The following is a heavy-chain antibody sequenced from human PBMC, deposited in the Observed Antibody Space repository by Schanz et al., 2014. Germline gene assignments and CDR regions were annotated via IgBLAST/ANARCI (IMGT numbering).Heavy chain of an antibody. D-gene: IGHD3-3*01. CDR3: VTEKRMESGTWAKAFDI. CDR1: NYIFTKYY. CDR2: INPYDDTI. V-gene: IGHV1-46*01. J-gene: IGHJ3*02. Sequence: QVQLAQSGAEVKKPGASVKLSCKASNYIFTKYYIHCVRQAPGQGLEWMGLINPYDDTIDYAKKFQGRFTMTRDTSATTVYMELSSLRSDDTAMYYCVTEKRMESGTWAKAFDIWGQGTWVTVSS.